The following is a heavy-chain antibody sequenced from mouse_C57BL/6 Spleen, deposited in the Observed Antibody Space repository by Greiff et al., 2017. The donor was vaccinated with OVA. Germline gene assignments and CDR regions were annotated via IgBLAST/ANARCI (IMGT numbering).Heavy chain of an antibody. CDR2: INPNNGGT. V-gene: IGHV1-26*01. D-gene: IGHD1-1*01. J-gene: IGHJ4*01. Sequence: EVQLQQSGPELVKPGASVKISCKASGYTFTDYYINWVKQSHGKSLEWIGDINPNNGGTSYNQKFKGKATLTVDKSSSTAYMELRSLTSEDSAVYYCARLIRRDYAMDYWGKGTSVTVSS. CDR1: GYTFTDYY. CDR3: ARLIRRDYAMDY.